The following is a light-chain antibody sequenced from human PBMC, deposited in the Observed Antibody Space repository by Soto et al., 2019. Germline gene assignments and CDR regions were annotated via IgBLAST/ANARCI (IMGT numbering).Light chain of an antibody. J-gene: IGKJ1*01. CDR3: QHYNSYSAA. V-gene: IGKV1-5*03. Sequence: DIQMTQSPSTLSGSVGDRVTITCRASQTSSSWLAWYQQKPGKAPKLLIYKASTLKSGVPSRFSGSGSGTDFTLTISSLQPDDFATYYCQHYNSYSAAFGQGTKV. CDR2: KAS. CDR1: QTSSSW.